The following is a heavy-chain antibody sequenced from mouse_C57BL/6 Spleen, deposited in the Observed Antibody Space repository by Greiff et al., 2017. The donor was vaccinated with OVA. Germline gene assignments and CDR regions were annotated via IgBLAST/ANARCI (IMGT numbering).Heavy chain of an antibody. CDR2: IYPVSGDT. D-gene: IGHD2-1*01. V-gene: IGHV1-11*01. CDR1: GYTFTDYF. CDR3: GRGDGIDY. J-gene: IGHJ2*01. Sequence: VQLQQSGAELVSPGASVTLSCKASGYTFTDYFMNWVKKRPGQGLEWIGRIYPVSGDTNYNQKFMGKATFSVDGSSSTVYMVLNSLTSEDPAVYYCGRGDGIDYWGQGTTLTVSS.